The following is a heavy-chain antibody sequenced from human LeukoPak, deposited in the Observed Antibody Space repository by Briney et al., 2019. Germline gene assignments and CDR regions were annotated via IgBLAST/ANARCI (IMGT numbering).Heavy chain of an antibody. J-gene: IGHJ4*02. CDR3: ARDTIFGVFDY. Sequence: SETLSLTCTVSGDFITNRYWSWVRQSAGKGLEWIGRISTSGNTNYNPSLKSRVTMSVDTSKNHFSLKLSSVTAADTAVYYCARDTIFGVFDYWGQGTLVTVSS. V-gene: IGHV4-4*07. CDR2: ISTSGNT. CDR1: GDFITNRY. D-gene: IGHD3-3*01.